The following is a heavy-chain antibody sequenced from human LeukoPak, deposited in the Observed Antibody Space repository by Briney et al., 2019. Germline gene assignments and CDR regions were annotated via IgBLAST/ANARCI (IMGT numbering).Heavy chain of an antibody. J-gene: IGHJ6*04. D-gene: IGHD3-10*01. V-gene: IGHV3-30*18. CDR1: GFTFSSYG. CDR3: AKRITYYYGSGYGMDV. Sequence: GRSLRLSCAASGFTFSSYGMHWVRQAPGKGLEWVAVISYDGSNKYYADSVKGRFTISRDNSKNTLYLQMNSLRAEDTAVYYCAKRITYYYGSGYGMDVWGKGITVTVSS. CDR2: ISYDGSNK.